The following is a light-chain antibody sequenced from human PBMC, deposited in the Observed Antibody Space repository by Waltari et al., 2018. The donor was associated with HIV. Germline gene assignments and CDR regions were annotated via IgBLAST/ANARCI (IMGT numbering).Light chain of an antibody. CDR3: LLYMASGRV. V-gene: IGLV8-61*01. Sequence: QTVVTQEPSFSVSPGGTITLTCGLSSGSVSSAYYPSWYQQTTGQPQRTLIYNTDTRSSGVPDRFPGSIVGNKAALTISGAQSEDESDYYCLLYMASGRVFGGGTRLTVL. J-gene: IGLJ3*02. CDR1: SGSVSSAYY. CDR2: NTD.